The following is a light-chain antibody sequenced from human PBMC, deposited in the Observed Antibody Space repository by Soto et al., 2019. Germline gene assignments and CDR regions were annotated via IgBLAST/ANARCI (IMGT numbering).Light chain of an antibody. J-gene: IGLJ2*01. CDR2: DVS. V-gene: IGLV2-14*01. CDR3: SSYTSSSTLVL. Sequence: QSALTQPASVSGSPGQSITIPCTGTSSDVGGYNYVSWYQQHPGKAPKLMIYDVSDRPSGVSNRFSGSKSDNTASLTISGLQAEDEADYYCSSYTSSSTLVLFGGGTQLTVL. CDR1: SSDVGGYNY.